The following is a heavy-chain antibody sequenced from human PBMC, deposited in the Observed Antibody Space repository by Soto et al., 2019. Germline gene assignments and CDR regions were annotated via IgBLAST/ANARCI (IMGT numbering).Heavy chain of an antibody. CDR3: VKDYYDSSGYYSRYYYYGMDV. J-gene: IGHJ6*02. Sequence: PGGSLRLSCSASGFTFSSYAMHWVRQAPGKGLEYVSAISSNGGSTYYADSVKGRFTISRDNSKNTLYLQMSSLRAEDTAVYYCVKDYYDSSGYYSRYYYYGMDVWGQGTTVTVS. V-gene: IGHV3-64D*06. D-gene: IGHD3-22*01. CDR2: ISSNGGST. CDR1: GFTFSSYA.